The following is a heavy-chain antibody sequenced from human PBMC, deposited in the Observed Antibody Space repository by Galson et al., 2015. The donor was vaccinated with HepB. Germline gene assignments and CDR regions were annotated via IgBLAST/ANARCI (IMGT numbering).Heavy chain of an antibody. Sequence: SLRLSCAASGFTFSSYAMSWVRQAPGKGLEWVSGLSGSGFSTYYADSVKGRFTISRDNSKNTLFLQMNSLRAEDTAVYYCAKDRLQYISTAFDYWGQGTLVTVSS. V-gene: IGHV3-23*01. CDR1: GFTFSSYA. J-gene: IGHJ4*02. CDR3: AKDRLQYISTAFDY. CDR2: LSGSGFST. D-gene: IGHD5-24*01.